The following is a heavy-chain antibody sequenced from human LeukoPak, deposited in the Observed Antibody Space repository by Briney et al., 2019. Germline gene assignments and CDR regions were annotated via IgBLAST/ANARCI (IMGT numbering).Heavy chain of an antibody. J-gene: IGHJ4*02. V-gene: IGHV1-69*13. D-gene: IGHD3-22*01. Sequence: ASVKVSCKASGYTFTSYAISWVRQAPGQGLEWMGGIIPIFGTANYAQKFQGRVTITADESTSTAYMELSSLRSEDTAVYYCARGPMNYYYDSSGYYPPDYWGQGTLVTVSS. CDR1: GYTFTSYA. CDR2: IIPIFGTA. CDR3: ARGPMNYYYDSSGYYPPDY.